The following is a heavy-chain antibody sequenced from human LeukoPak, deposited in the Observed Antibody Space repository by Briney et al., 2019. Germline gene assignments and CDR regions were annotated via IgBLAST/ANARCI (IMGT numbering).Heavy chain of an antibody. CDR3: ARHLSYYDSSGYFNDAFDI. Sequence: SETLSLTCAVYGGSFSGYYWSWIRQPPGKGLEWIGEINHSGSTNYNPSLKSRVTISVDTSKNQFSLKLSSVTAAVTAVYYCARHLSYYDSSGYFNDAFDIWGQGTMVTVSS. CDR2: INHSGST. CDR1: GGSFSGYY. V-gene: IGHV4-34*01. J-gene: IGHJ3*02. D-gene: IGHD3-22*01.